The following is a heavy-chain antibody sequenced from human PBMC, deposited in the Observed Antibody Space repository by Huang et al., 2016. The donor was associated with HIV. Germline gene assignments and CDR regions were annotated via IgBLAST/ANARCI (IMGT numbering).Heavy chain of an antibody. V-gene: IGHV1-69*13. D-gene: IGHD3-9*01. Sequence: QVHLVQSGAEVKKPGSSVRVSCTASGGSFKISGISWVRQAPGQGLEWLGGILPSLWIANYAQKMSDKCTITAREPTTTVYMDLTSLRPEDTAVYYCASGASYEIWTPYYSGWHYSMDVWGEGTTVTVSS. J-gene: IGHJ6*03. CDR1: GGSFKISG. CDR2: ILPSLWIA. CDR3: ASGASYEIWTPYYSGWHYSMDV.